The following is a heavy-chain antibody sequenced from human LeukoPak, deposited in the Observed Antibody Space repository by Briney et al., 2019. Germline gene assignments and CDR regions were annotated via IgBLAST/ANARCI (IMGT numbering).Heavy chain of an antibody. CDR2: ISGSGGST. J-gene: IGHJ3*02. D-gene: IGHD3-10*01. Sequence: GGSLRLSCAASGFTFSSYGMSWVRQAPGKGLEWVSAISGSGGSTYYADSVKGRFNISRDNSKNTLYLQMNSLRAEDTAVYYCAKDLLWFGELSDPQNDAFDIWGQGTMVTVSS. V-gene: IGHV3-23*01. CDR3: AKDLLWFGELSDPQNDAFDI. CDR1: GFTFSSYG.